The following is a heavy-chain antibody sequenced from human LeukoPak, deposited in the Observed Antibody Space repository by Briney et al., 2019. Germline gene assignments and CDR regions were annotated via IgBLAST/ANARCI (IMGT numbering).Heavy chain of an antibody. J-gene: IGHJ4*02. CDR2: ISSSSSYI. Sequence: GGSLRLSCAAYGFTFSDYYMSWIRQAPGKGLEWVSSISSSSSYIYYADSVKGRFTISRDNAKNSLYLQMNSLRAEDTAVYYCARDDCSSTSCYIPIWVEYSSSSYFDYWGQGTLVTVSS. V-gene: IGHV3-11*06. D-gene: IGHD2-2*02. CDR1: GFTFSDYY. CDR3: ARDDCSSTSCYIPIWVEYSSSSYFDY.